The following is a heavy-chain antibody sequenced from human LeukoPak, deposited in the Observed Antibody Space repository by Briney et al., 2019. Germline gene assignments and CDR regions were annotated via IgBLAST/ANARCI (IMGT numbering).Heavy chain of an antibody. CDR1: GFTFSDYY. D-gene: IGHD3-3*01. V-gene: IGHV3-11*01. CDR2: ISSSGSTI. Sequence: GGSLRLSCAASGFTFSDYYMSWIRQAPGKGLEWVSYISSSGSTIYYAVSVKGRFTISRDNAKNSLYLQMNSLRAEDTAVYYCARALFWSGYPYFDYWGQGTLVTVSS. J-gene: IGHJ4*02. CDR3: ARALFWSGYPYFDY.